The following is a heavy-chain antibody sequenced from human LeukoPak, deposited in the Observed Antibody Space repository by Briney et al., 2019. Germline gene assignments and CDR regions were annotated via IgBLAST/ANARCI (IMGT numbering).Heavy chain of an antibody. V-gene: IGHV3-7*01. J-gene: IGHJ3*01. CDR3: ARDPGYSGFDV. CDR1: GFIVSANY. D-gene: IGHD4-11*01. CDR2: IKEDGSEK. Sequence: GGSLRLSCAASGFIVSANYMSWVRQAPGKGPEFVANIKEDGSEKSYVDSVKGRFTISRDNAKKTVSLQMSSLRAEDTAVYYCARDPGYSGFDVWGQGAMVIVSS.